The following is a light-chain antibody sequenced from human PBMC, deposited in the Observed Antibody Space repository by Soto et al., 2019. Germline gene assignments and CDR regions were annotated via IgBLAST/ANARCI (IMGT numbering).Light chain of an antibody. J-gene: IGKJ3*01. CDR1: QDISNY. CDR2: DAS. V-gene: IGKV1-33*01. CDR3: LHYDNFPVFT. Sequence: DIQMTQSPSSLSASLGDRVTIACQASQDISNYLNWYQQKPGKAPKLLIYDASNLETGVPSRFSGGLSGTYFFFTISSLQPEDIAAYYCLHYDNFPVFTFGPGTRVDIE.